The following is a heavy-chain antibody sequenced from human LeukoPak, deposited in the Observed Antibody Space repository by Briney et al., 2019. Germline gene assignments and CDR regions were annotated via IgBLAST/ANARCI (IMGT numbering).Heavy chain of an antibody. CDR1: GYTFTSYG. V-gene: IGHV1-18*01. Sequence: ASVKVSCKASGYTFTSYGISWVRQAPGQGLEWMGWISAYNGNTNYAQKLQGRVTMTTDTSTSTAYMELRCLRSDDTAVYYCASSGGGYDSSGYQFDYWGQGTLVTVSS. CDR3: ASSGGGYDSSGYQFDY. CDR2: ISAYNGNT. J-gene: IGHJ4*02. D-gene: IGHD3-22*01.